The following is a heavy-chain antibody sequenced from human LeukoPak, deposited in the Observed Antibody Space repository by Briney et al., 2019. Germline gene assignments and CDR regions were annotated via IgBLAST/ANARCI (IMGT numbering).Heavy chain of an antibody. CDR3: ARDAGGNYFDY. J-gene: IGHJ4*02. Sequence: SESLSLTCTVSGGSISSGSYYWSWIRQPPGKGLEWIGYIYYSGSTNYNPSLKSRVTISVDTSKNQFSLKLSSVTAADTAVYYCARDAGGNYFDYWGQGTLVTVSS. CDR2: IYYSGST. V-gene: IGHV4-61*01. CDR1: GGSISSGSYY.